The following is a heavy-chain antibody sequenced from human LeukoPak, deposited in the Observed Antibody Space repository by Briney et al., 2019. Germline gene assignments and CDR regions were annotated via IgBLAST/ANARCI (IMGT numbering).Heavy chain of an antibody. V-gene: IGHV1-2*02. Sequence: ASVKVSCKASGYTFTGYYMHWVRQAPGQGLEWMGWINPNSGGTNYAQRFQGRVTMTRDTSISTAYMELSRLRSDDTAVYYCARLGTSCNAFDIWGQGTMVTVSS. CDR2: INPNSGGT. CDR1: GYTFTGYY. CDR3: ARLGTSCNAFDI. J-gene: IGHJ3*02. D-gene: IGHD2-2*01.